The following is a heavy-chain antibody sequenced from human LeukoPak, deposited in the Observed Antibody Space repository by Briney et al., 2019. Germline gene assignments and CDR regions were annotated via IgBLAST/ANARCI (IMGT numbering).Heavy chain of an antibody. CDR1: GFTFSSYG. CDR2: ISAGATNT. D-gene: IGHD2-15*01. CDR3: GKGKAVVGAAGPDY. Sequence: PGGSLRLSCAASGFTFSSYGMHWVRQAPGKGLEWVSSISAGATNTYYAGPVKGRFTISRDNSKNTLYLQMNSLRAEDKAIYYCGKGKAVVGAAGPDYWGQGTLVTVSS. V-gene: IGHV3-23*01. J-gene: IGHJ4*02.